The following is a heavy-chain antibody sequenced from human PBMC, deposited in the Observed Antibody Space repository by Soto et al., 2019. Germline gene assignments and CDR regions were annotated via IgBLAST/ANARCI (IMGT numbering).Heavy chain of an antibody. D-gene: IGHD6-13*01. CDR2: IHNRGTT. Sequence: SETLSLTCTVSGGSISSYFWSWVRQAPGKGLEWIASIHNRGTTNYNPSLKSRVTISVDTSKNQFSLKLSSVTAADTAVYYCAYVGVIAAVGSPYWGQGTLVTVSS. CDR1: GGSISSYF. J-gene: IGHJ4*02. V-gene: IGHV4-59*01. CDR3: AYVGVIAAVGSPY.